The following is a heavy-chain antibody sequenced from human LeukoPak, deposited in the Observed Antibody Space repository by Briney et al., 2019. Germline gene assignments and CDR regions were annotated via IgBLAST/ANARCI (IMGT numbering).Heavy chain of an antibody. V-gene: IGHV4-59*08. CDR3: ASSLGPPDWYFDL. Sequence: SETLSLTCTVSGDSINRYYWTWIRQPPGKGLEWIGYVHNSGRTNYNPSLKSRVTISVDTSKNQFSLKLSSVTAADTAVYYCASSLGPPDWYFDLWGRGTLVTVSS. CDR2: VHNSGRT. D-gene: IGHD3-10*01. CDR1: GDSINRYY. J-gene: IGHJ2*01.